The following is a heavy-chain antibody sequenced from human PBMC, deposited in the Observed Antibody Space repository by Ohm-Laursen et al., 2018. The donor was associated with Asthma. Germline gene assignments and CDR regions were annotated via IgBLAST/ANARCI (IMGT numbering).Heavy chain of an antibody. V-gene: IGHV4-30-4*01. CDR1: GGSISSGDYY. D-gene: IGHD3-9*01. J-gene: IGHJ3*02. Sequence: TLSLTCTVSGGSISSGDYYWSWIRQPPGKGLEWIGYIYYSGSTYYNPSLKSRVTISVDTSKNQFSLKLSSVTAADTAVYYCARAEGRYFDWLLSHDAFDIWGQGTMVTVSS. CDR2: IYYSGST. CDR3: ARAEGRYFDWLLSHDAFDI.